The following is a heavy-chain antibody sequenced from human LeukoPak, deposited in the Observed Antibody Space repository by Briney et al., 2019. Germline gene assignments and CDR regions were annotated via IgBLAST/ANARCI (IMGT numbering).Heavy chain of an antibody. Sequence: GGSLRLSCAAPGFTFSSYSMNWVRQAPGKGLEWVSSISSSSSYIYYADSVKGRFTISRDNAKNSPYLQMNSLRAEDTAVYYCARVGPAARDYWGQGTLVTVSS. J-gene: IGHJ4*02. CDR1: GFTFSSYS. CDR2: ISSSSSYI. D-gene: IGHD6-13*01. CDR3: ARVGPAARDY. V-gene: IGHV3-21*01.